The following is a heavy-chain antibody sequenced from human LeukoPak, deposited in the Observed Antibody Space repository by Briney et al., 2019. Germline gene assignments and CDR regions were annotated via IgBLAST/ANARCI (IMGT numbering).Heavy chain of an antibody. CDR1: GFTFSSYG. J-gene: IGHJ4*02. Sequence: AGGSLRLACAASGFTFSSYGMHWVRQAPGKGLEWVAVIWYDGSNKYYADSVKGRFTISRDNSKNTLYLQMNSLRAEDTAVYYCAKPITMVRGGDYFDYWGQGTLVTVSS. V-gene: IGHV3-33*06. CDR2: IWYDGSNK. D-gene: IGHD3-10*01. CDR3: AKPITMVRGGDYFDY.